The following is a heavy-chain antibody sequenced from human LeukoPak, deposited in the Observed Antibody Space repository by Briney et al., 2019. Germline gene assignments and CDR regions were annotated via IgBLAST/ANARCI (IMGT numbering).Heavy chain of an antibody. J-gene: IGHJ6*02. CDR3: ARWYCSSTSCYTYYYYYYGMDV. Sequence: PSETLSLTCAVYGGSFSGYYWSWIRQPPGKGLEWIGEINHSGSTNYNPSLKSRVTISVDTSKNQFSLKLSSVTAADTAVYYCARWYCSSTSCYTYYYYYYGMDVWGQGTTVTVSS. D-gene: IGHD2-2*01. CDR1: GGSFSGYY. V-gene: IGHV4-34*01. CDR2: INHSGST.